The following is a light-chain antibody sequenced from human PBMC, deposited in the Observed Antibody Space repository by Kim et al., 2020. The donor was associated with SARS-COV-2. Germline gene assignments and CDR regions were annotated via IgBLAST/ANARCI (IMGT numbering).Light chain of an antibody. CDR2: AAS. J-gene: IGKJ4*01. CDR1: QGISNY. CDR3: QNYNSAPLT. Sequence: ASVGDRVTITCRASQGISNYLVWYQQKPGNVPKLLIYAASTLQSGVPARFSGSGSGTDFTLTISSLQPEDVATYYCQNYNSAPLTFGGGTKVDIK. V-gene: IGKV1-27*01.